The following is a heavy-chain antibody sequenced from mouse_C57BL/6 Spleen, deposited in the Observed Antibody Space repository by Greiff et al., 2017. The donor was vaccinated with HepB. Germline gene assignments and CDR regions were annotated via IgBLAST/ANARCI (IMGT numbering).Heavy chain of an antibody. CDR1: GFTFSSYA. Sequence: EVQGVESGGGLVKPGGSLKLSCAASGFTFSSYAMSWVRQTPEKRLEWVATISDGGSYTYYPDNVKGRFTISRDNAKNNLYLQMSHLKSEDTAMYYCARVLTHYYAMDYWGQGTSVTVSS. V-gene: IGHV5-4*01. J-gene: IGHJ4*01. CDR3: ARVLTHYYAMDY. CDR2: ISDGGSYT. D-gene: IGHD1-3*01.